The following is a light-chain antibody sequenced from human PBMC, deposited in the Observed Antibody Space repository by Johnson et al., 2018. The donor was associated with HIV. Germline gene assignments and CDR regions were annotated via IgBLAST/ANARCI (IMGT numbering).Light chain of an antibody. Sequence: QSVLTQPPSVSAAPGQKVTISCSGSSSDMGNYAVSWYQQLPGTAPKLLIYDNNKRPSGIPDRFSGSKSGKSATLGITGLQTGDEADYYCGTWDSSLSAGVFGTGTKVTVL. J-gene: IGLJ1*01. CDR3: GTWDSSLSAGV. V-gene: IGLV1-51*01. CDR1: SSDMGNYA. CDR2: DNN.